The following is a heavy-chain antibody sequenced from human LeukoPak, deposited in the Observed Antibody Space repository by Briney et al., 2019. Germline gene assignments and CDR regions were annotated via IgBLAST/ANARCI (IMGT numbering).Heavy chain of an antibody. CDR2: ISWNSGSI. CDR1: GFTFDDYA. V-gene: IGHV3-9*01. J-gene: IGHJ4*02. D-gene: IGHD5-18*01. Sequence: GGSLRLSCAASGFTFDDYAMHWVRQAPGKGLEWVSGISWNSGSIGYADSVKGRFTISRDNAKKSLYLQMNSLRAEDTAMYYCARRATTERGHSYGLDFWGQGTLVTVSS. CDR3: ARRATTERGHSYGLDF.